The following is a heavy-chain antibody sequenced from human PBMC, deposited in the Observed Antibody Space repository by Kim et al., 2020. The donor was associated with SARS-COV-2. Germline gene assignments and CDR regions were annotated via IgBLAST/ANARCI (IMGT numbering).Heavy chain of an antibody. CDR1: GDSVSSNSAA. CDR3: ARGPQRGDGYNSYWYFDL. CDR2: TYYRSKWYN. J-gene: IGHJ2*01. V-gene: IGHV6-1*01. D-gene: IGHD5-12*01. Sequence: SQTLSLTCAISGDSVSSNSAAWNWIRQSPSRGLEWLGRTYYRSKWYNDYAVSVKSRITINPDTSKNQFSLQLNSVTPEDTAVYYCARGPQRGDGYNSYWYFDLWGRGTLVTVSS.